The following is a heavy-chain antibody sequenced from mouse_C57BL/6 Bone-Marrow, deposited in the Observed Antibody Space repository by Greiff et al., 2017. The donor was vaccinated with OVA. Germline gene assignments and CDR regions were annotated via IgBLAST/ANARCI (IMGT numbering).Heavy chain of an antibody. D-gene: IGHD2-4*01. J-gene: IGHJ4*01. CDR2: INPSNGGP. CDR3: ARCYDYIYYAMDY. CDR1: GYTFTSYW. V-gene: IGHV1-53*01. Sequence: VQLQQPGTELVKPGASVKLSCKASGYTFTSYWMHWVKQRPGQGLEWIGNINPSNGGPNYNEKFKSKGTLTVDKSSSTAYMQLSSLTSEDSAVYYCARCYDYIYYAMDYWGQGTAVTVSS.